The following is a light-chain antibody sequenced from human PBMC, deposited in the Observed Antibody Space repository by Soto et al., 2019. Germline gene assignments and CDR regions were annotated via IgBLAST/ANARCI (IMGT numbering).Light chain of an antibody. CDR1: SSDVGGYNY. Sequence: QSALTQPPSASGSPGQSVTISCTGTSSDVGGYNYVSWYQQHPGKSPKLMIYEVSKRPSGVTDRFSGSKSCNTASLTVSGLKAEDEADYYCSSYAGSNGVFGTGTKVTVL. CDR2: EVS. J-gene: IGLJ1*01. CDR3: SSYAGSNGV. V-gene: IGLV2-8*01.